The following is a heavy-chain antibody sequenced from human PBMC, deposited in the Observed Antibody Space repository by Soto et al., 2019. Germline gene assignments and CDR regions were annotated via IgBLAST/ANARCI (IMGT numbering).Heavy chain of an antibody. J-gene: IGHJ4*02. V-gene: IGHV3-30-3*01. CDR3: ARDPGLIALYYFDY. CDR1: GFTFSSYA. CDR2: ISYDGSNK. D-gene: IGHD3-16*01. Sequence: RLSCAASGFTFSSYAMHWVRQAPGKGLEWVAVISYDGSNKYYADSVKGRFTISRDNSKNTLYLQMNSLRAEDTAVYYCARDPGLIALYYFDYWGQGTLVTVSS.